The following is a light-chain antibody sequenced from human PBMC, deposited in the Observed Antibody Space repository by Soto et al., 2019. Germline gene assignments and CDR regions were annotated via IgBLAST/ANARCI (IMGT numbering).Light chain of an antibody. CDR3: SSFTGPTSLDV. Sequence: QSALTQPASVSGSPGQSVTISCTGTSSDVGAYKYVSWYQKHPGKAPKLMIYGVSNRPSGISNRFSGSKSGNTAFLTISGLQPEEEADYYCSSFTGPTSLDVFGTGTKRTVL. CDR1: SSDVGAYKY. V-gene: IGLV2-14*03. J-gene: IGLJ1*01. CDR2: GVS.